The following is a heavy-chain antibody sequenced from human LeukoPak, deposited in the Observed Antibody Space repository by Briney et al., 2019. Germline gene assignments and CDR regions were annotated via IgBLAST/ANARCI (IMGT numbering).Heavy chain of an antibody. D-gene: IGHD6-6*01. CDR3: ARGGIAARPYYYMDV. Sequence: ASVKVSCKASGGTFSSYAISWVRQAPGQGLEWMGIINPSGGSTSYAQKFQGRVTMTRDMSTSTVYMELSSLRSEDTAVYYCARGGIAARPYYYMDVWGKGTTVTVSS. V-gene: IGHV1-46*01. CDR1: GGTFSSYA. J-gene: IGHJ6*03. CDR2: INPSGGST.